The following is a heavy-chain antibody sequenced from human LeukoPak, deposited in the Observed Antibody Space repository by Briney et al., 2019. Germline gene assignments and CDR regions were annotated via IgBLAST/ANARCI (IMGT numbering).Heavy chain of an antibody. CDR3: ARTATHYRDAFDI. CDR1: RFTFSTYW. Sequence: GGSLRLSCAASRFTFSTYWMHWVRHAPGKGLVWVARINSDGSGTSYADSVKGRITISRDNAKNTLYLQMNSLGAEDTAVYYCARTATHYRDAFDIWGQGTMVNVAS. D-gene: IGHD1-26*01. V-gene: IGHV3-74*01. J-gene: IGHJ3*02. CDR2: INSDGSGT.